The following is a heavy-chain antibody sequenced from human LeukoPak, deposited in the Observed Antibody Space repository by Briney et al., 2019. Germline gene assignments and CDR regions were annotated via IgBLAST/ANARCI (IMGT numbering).Heavy chain of an antibody. Sequence: VASVKVSCKASGGTFSSYAISWVRQAPGQGLEWMGWINTNTGNPTYAQGFTGRFVFSLDTSVSTAYLQISSLKAEDTAVYYCARGMLTTVTITGPEYYYYYYMDVWGKGTTVTVSS. CDR3: ARGMLTTVTITGPEYYYYYYMDV. CDR1: GGTFSSYA. V-gene: IGHV7-4-1*02. J-gene: IGHJ6*03. CDR2: INTNTGNP. D-gene: IGHD4-17*01.